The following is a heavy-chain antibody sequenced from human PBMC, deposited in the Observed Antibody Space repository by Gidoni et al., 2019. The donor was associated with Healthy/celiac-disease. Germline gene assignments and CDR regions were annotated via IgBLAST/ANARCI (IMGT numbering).Heavy chain of an antibody. Sequence: EVQLVESGGGLVQPGGSMRLSCAASGFTFSSYWLHWVRQAPGKGLVWVSRMNSDGSSTSYADSVKGRFTISRDNAKNTLYLQMNSLRAEDTAVYYCARDRPTVVTRIPYYGMDVWGQGTTVTVSS. V-gene: IGHV3-74*01. CDR1: GFTFSSYW. D-gene: IGHD4-17*01. J-gene: IGHJ6*02. CDR3: ARDRPTVVTRIPYYGMDV. CDR2: MNSDGSST.